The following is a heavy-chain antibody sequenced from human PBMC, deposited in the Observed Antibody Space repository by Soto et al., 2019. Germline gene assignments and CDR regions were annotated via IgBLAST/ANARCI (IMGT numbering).Heavy chain of an antibody. V-gene: IGHV4-61*01. J-gene: IGHJ4*02. CDR1: GGSVSSGSYY. CDR3: ARDPVGATRLDY. CDR2: IYYSGST. Sequence: SETLSLTCTVSGGSVSSGSYYWGWIRQPPGKGLEWIGYIYYSGSTNYNPSLKSRVTISVDTSKNQFSLKLSSVTAADTAVYYCARDPVGATRLDYWGQGTLVTVSS. D-gene: IGHD1-26*01.